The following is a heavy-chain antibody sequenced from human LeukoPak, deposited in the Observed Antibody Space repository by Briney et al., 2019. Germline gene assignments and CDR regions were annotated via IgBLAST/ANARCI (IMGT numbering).Heavy chain of an antibody. D-gene: IGHD2-2*01. V-gene: IGHV3-21*01. J-gene: IGHJ3*02. CDR1: GFTFSSYS. CDR2: ISSSSSYI. CDR3: ARDRRYCSSTSCSGGDAFDI. Sequence: PGGSLRLSCAASGFTFSSYSMNWVRQAPGKGLEWVSSISSSSSYIYYADSVKGRFTISRDNSKNTLYLQMNSLRAEDTAVYYCARDRRYCSSTSCSGGDAFDIWGQGTMVTVSS.